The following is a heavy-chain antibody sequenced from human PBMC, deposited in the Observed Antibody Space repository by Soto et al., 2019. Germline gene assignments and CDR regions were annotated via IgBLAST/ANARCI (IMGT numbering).Heavy chain of an antibody. CDR2: TIPLFGTA. CDR1: GGTSSGNT. Sequence: QVYLVQPGVEGRKLGSSGKIPSKALGGTSSGNTITWVGRAAGQGLEWMGGTIPLFGTANYAEKFQGRVTITADKSTKTEYMELTSLRSEDTAVYYCASKAACGGDCYAFDSWGQGTLVTVSS. D-gene: IGHD2-21*02. J-gene: IGHJ4*02. V-gene: IGHV1-69*06. CDR3: ASKAACGGDCYAFDS.